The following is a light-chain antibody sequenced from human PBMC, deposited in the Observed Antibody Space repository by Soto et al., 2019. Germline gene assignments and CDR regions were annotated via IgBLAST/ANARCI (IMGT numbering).Light chain of an antibody. J-gene: IGLJ2*01. CDR2: ADT. V-gene: IGLV1-40*01. CDR3: QSYDSSLSGVV. CDR1: SSNIGAGYD. Sequence: QSALTQPASVSGAPGQRVTISCTGSSSNIGAGYDVHWYQQLPGTAPKLLIYADTNRPSGVPDRFSGSKSGTSASLAITGLQAEDEADYYCQSYDSSLSGVVFGGGTKLTVL.